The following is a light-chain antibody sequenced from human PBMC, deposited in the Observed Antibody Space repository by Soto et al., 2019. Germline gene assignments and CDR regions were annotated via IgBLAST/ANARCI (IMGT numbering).Light chain of an antibody. CDR3: QQFSTWLRT. Sequence: EIVLTQSPATLSLSPGERATLSCRASQSVTNLDWYQHKPAPAPRLLLYHASSRATGIPARFSGSGSGTDFTLTIRSLEPEDFAVYYCQQFSTWLRTFGGGTKVEIK. CDR1: QSVTN. J-gene: IGKJ4*01. CDR2: HAS. V-gene: IGKV3-11*01.